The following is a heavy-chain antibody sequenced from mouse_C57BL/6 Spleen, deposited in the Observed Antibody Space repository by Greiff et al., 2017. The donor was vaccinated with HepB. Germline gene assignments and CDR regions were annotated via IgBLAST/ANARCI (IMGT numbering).Heavy chain of an antibody. CDR1: GYTFTSYW. Sequence: QVQLQQPGAELVKPGASVKLSCKASGYTFTSYWMQWVKQRPGQGLEWIGEIDPSDSYTNYNQKFKGKATLTVDTSSSTAYMQLSSLTAEDSAVYYCARSADSGDYWGQGTSVTVSS. CDR2: IDPSDSYT. V-gene: IGHV1-50*01. CDR3: ARSADSGDY. J-gene: IGHJ4*01. D-gene: IGHD3-2*01.